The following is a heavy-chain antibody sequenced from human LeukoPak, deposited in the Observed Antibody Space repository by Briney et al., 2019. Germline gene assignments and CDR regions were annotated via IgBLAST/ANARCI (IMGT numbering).Heavy chain of an antibody. CDR2: ISWNSGSI. CDR3: ARDYWNDGDGGDH. CDR1: GFTFDDYA. D-gene: IGHD1-1*01. Sequence: GGSLRLSCAASGFTFDDYAMHWVRQAPGKGLEWVSGISWNSGSIGYADSVKGRFTISRDNAKNSLYLQMNSLRAEDTAVYYCARDYWNDGDGGDHWGQGTLVSVSS. J-gene: IGHJ4*02. V-gene: IGHV3-9*01.